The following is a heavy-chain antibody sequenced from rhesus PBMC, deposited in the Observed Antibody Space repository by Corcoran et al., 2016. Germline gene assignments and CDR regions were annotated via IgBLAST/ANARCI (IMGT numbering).Heavy chain of an antibody. CDR2: ISGSSGST. CDR3: ARVSSNHYWYFDL. D-gene: IGHD4-23*01. CDR1: GGSFSGYY. V-gene: IGHV4-165*01. Sequence: QVQLQESGPGLVKPSEPLSLTCAVSGGSFSGYYWGWFRRPPGKGWDGLEWIGYISGSSGSTDYTPSLKSRVTISTDTSKNQFSLKLSSGTAADTAVYYCARVSSNHYWYFDLWGPGTPITISS. J-gene: IGHJ2*01.